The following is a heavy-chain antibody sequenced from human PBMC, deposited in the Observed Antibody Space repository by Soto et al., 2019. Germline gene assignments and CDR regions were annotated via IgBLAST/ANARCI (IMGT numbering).Heavy chain of an antibody. CDR1: GYTFTYRY. CDR2: ITPFNGNT. D-gene: IGHD3-3*01. V-gene: IGHV1-45*02. Sequence: SVKVSCKASGYTFTYRYLHWVRQAPGQALEWMGWITPFNGNTNYAQKFQDRVTITRDRSMSTAYMELSSLRSEDTAVYYCARDNGTIFGVVTDYYYYGMDVWGQGTTVTVSS. J-gene: IGHJ6*02. CDR3: ARDNGTIFGVVTDYYYYGMDV.